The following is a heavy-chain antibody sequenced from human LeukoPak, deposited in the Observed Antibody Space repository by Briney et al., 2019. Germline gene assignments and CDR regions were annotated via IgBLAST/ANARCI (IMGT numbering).Heavy chain of an antibody. D-gene: IGHD6-19*01. CDR1: GYTFTGYY. V-gene: IGHV1-2*02. Sequence: ASVKVSCKAYGYTFTGYYMHWVRQAPGQGLEWMGWINPNSGGTNYAQKFQGRVTMTRDTSISTAYMELSRLRSDDTAVYYCARDPVSSSGWWEFDYWGQGTLVTVSS. CDR2: INPNSGGT. J-gene: IGHJ4*02. CDR3: ARDPVSSSGWWEFDY.